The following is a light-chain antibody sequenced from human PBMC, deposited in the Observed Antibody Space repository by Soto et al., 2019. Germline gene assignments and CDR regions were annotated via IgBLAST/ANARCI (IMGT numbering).Light chain of an antibody. Sequence: QSVLTQPASVSGSPAQSITISCTGMTADVSSSNFVSWYQHRPGEGPRLILYDVSHRPSGVSNRFSGSKAGDTASLTISGLQLEDEAEYYCTSYRKGPLYVFGSGTTVTVL. CDR1: TADVSSSNF. CDR2: DVS. V-gene: IGLV2-14*03. CDR3: TSYRKGPLYV. J-gene: IGLJ1*01.